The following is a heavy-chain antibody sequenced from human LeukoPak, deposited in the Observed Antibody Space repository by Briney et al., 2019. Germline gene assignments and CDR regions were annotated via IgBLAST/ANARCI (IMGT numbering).Heavy chain of an antibody. CDR1: GFTFGSYA. CDR2: MSSGYGGT. D-gene: IGHD5-18*01. V-gene: IGHV3-23*01. CDR3: AKEGGPSGYSPCDS. J-gene: IGHJ5*01. Sequence: GGSLRLSCAASGFTFGSYAMSWVRQAPRKGLEWVSAMSSGYGGTYYADSVKGRFTISRDNSKNTLYLQMNSLSVEDTALYYCAKEGGPSGYSPCDSWGQGTLVTVSS.